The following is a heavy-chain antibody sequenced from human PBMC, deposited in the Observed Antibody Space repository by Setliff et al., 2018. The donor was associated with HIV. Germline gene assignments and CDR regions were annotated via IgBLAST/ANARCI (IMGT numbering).Heavy chain of an antibody. D-gene: IGHD5-12*01. J-gene: IGHJ4*02. CDR3: AKSSPSIGYISDH. V-gene: IGHV4-59*03. Sequence: SETLSLTCSVSGASISSYYWSWIRQPPGKGLERIGYISPTGNTNYNPSLKSRVTISTDTSKNQFSLNVRSVTAADTAVYFCAKSSPSIGYISDHWGQGTLVTVSS. CDR1: GASISSYY. CDR2: ISPTGNT.